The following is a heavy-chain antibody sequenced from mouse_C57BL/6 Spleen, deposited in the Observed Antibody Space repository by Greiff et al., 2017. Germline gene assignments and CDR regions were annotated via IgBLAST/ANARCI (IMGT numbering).Heavy chain of an antibody. V-gene: IGHV1-26*01. CDR1: GYTFTDYY. Sequence: VQLQQSGPELVKPGASVKISCKASGYTFTDYYMNWVKQSHGKSLEWIGDINPNNGGTSYNQKFKGKATLTVDKSSSTAYMELRSLTSEDSAVYYCARAPIITTVAPYFDYWGQGTTLTVSS. J-gene: IGHJ2*01. CDR2: INPNNGGT. CDR3: ARAPIITTVAPYFDY. D-gene: IGHD1-1*01.